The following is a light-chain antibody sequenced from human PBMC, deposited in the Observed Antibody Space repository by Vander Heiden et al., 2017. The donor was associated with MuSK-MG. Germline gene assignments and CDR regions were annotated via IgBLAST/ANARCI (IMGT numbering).Light chain of an antibody. CDR1: QSISSW. J-gene: IGKJ1*01. CDR3: QQYNSYSRT. CDR2: DVS. V-gene: IGKV1-5*01. Sequence: DIQVTQSPSTLSASVGDRVTITCRASQSISSWLAWYQQKPGKAPKLLIYDVSSLESGVPSRFSGSGSGTEFTLTISSLQPDDFATYYCQQYNSYSRTFGQGTKVEIK.